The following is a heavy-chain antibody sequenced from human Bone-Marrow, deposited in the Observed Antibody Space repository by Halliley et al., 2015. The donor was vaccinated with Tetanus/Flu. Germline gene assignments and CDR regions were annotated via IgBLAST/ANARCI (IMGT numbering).Heavy chain of an antibody. Sequence: SLRLSCAASGFTVSTSGMSWVRQAPGKGLEWVSGISSSGRGSRTDFADSVKGRFTVSRDISKNTLYLQTDSLRAEDTAVYYCTKDSGWDHAWWGQGTLVTVSS. D-gene: IGHD6-19*01. CDR3: TKDSGWDHAW. CDR1: GFTVSTSG. J-gene: IGHJ4*02. CDR2: ISSSGRGSRT. V-gene: IGHV3-23*01.